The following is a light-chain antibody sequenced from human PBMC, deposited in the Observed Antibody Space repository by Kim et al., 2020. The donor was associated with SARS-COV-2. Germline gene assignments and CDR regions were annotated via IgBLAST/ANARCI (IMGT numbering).Light chain of an antibody. Sequence: QSALTQPASVSGSPGQSITISCTGTSSDVGSYNLVSWYQQHPGKAPKLMIYEVSKRPSGVSNRFSGSKSGNTASLTISGLQAEDEADYYCCSYAVSSYLVFGGGTQLTVL. CDR2: EVS. CDR3: CSYAVSSYLV. CDR1: SSDVGSYNL. V-gene: IGLV2-23*02. J-gene: IGLJ2*01.